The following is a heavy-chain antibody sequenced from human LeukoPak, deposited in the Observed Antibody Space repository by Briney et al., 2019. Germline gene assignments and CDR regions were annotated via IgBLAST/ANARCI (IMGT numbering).Heavy chain of an antibody. D-gene: IGHD3-3*02. CDR2: IGGDGRS. CDR1: GFNFGPNA. J-gene: IGHJ4*02. V-gene: IGHV3-23*01. Sequence: GGSLRLSCAASGFNFGPNAMSWVRQAPGKGLEWVSGIGGDGRSFYTDSVKGRFTISRDNSKNTLFLQMSSLTAEDTAIYYCAEDLHYWSGIDYWGQGTLVTVSS. CDR3: AEDLHYWSGIDY.